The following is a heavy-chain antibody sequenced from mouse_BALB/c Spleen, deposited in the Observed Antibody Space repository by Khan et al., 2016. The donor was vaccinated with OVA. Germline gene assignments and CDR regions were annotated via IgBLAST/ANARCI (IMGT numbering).Heavy chain of an antibody. CDR1: GFSLSRYN. V-gene: IGHV2-6-4*01. Sequence: QMQLEESGPGLVAPSQSLSITCTVSGFSLSRYNIHWVRQPPGKGLEWLGMIWGGGGTDYNSTLKSRLSISKDNSKSQVFLKMNSLQTDDSAMYYCARAYYRSDGCDAMDYWGQGTSVTVSS. CDR3: ARAYYRSDGCDAMDY. D-gene: IGHD2-14*01. J-gene: IGHJ4*01. CDR2: IWGGGGT.